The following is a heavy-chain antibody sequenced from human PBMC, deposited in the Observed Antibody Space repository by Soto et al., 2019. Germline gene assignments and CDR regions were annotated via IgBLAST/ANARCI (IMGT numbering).Heavy chain of an antibody. CDR1: GFTFSSYA. D-gene: IGHD6-13*01. V-gene: IGHV3-30-3*01. CDR3: ARDREDSSSFPPPLDYYYGMDV. J-gene: IGHJ6*02. CDR2: ISYDGSNK. Sequence: GGSLRLSCAASGFTFSSYAMHWVRQAPGKGLEWVAVISYDGSNKYYADSVKGRFTISRDNSKNTLYLQMNSLRAEDTAVYYCARDREDSSSFPPPLDYYYGMDVWGQGTTVTVSS.